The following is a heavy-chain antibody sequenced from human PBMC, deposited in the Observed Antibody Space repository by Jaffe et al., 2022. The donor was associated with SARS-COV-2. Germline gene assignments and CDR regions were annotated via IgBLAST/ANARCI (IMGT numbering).Heavy chain of an antibody. CDR2: IWYDGSNK. D-gene: IGHD6-13*01. V-gene: IGHV3-33*01. CDR1: GFTFSSYG. Sequence: QVQLVESGGGVVQPGRSLRLTCAASGFTFSSYGILWVRQAPGKGLEWVAVIWYDGSNKYYGDSVKGRFTISRDNVKNTVYLQMNSLRAEDTAVYYCARLGSGWSVDYWGQGTLVTVSS. CDR3: ARLGSGWSVDY. J-gene: IGHJ4*02.